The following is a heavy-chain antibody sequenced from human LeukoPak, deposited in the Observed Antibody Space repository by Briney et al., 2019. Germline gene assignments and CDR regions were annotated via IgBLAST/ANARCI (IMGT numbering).Heavy chain of an antibody. J-gene: IGHJ4*02. CDR2: INPDSGGT. CDR1: GYTFTDYY. D-gene: IGHD4-23*01. V-gene: IGHV1-2*02. Sequence: ASVKVSCKASGYTFTDYYMHWVRQAPGQGLEWMGWINPDSGGTNYAQNFQGRVTMTRDTSISTAYMELSRLRSNDTAVYYCARPFIETPSLGALDYWGQGTLVTVSS. CDR3: ARPFIETPSLGALDY.